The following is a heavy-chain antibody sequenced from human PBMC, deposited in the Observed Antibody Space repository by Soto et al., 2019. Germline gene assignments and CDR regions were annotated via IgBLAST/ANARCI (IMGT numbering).Heavy chain of an antibody. J-gene: IGHJ4*02. CDR2: ISYDGSNK. D-gene: IGHD3-22*01. Sequence: QVQLVESGGGVVQPGRSLRLSCAASGFTFSSYGMHWVRQAPGKGLEWVAVISYDGSNKYYADSVKCRFTISRDNSKNTLYLQMNSLRAEDTAVYYCAKGGPASMSNDYYDSSGYWYFDYWGQGTLVTVSS. CDR3: AKGGPASMSNDYYDSSGYWYFDY. V-gene: IGHV3-30*18. CDR1: GFTFSSYG.